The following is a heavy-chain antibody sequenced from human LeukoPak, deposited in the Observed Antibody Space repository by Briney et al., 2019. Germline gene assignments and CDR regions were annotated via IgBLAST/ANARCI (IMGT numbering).Heavy chain of an antibody. D-gene: IGHD6-13*01. CDR3: VRGDYSSRRFDY. CDR2: IKQDGSEK. CDR1: GFTFSDYW. J-gene: IGHJ4*02. V-gene: IGHV3-7*01. Sequence: GGSLRLSCAASGFTFSDYWMTWVRQAPGKGLEWVANIKQDGSEKYYVESMKGRFTISRDNAKDSLYLQMNSLRGEDTAVYYCVRGDYSSRRFDYWGQGTLVTVSS.